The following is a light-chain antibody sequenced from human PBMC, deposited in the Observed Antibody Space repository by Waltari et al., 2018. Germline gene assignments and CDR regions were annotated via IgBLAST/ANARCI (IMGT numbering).Light chain of an antibody. CDR1: ETVTSH. CDR3: QQRSNWPIV. V-gene: IGKV3-11*01. CDR2: DVS. Sequence: EIVMTQSPAVLSVSPGQRATLSCRASETVTSHLAWYQQKPGQAPRLLIHDVSTRAAGIPARFSGSGSGTDFSLSISSLEPEDFGVYYCQQRSNWPIVFGQGTRLEIK. J-gene: IGKJ5*01.